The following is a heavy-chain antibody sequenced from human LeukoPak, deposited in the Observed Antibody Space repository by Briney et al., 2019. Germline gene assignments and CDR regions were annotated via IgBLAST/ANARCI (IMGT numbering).Heavy chain of an antibody. Sequence: SETLSLTCTVSGGSISSYYWSWIRQPAGKGLEWIGRIYTSGSTNHNPSLKSRVTISVDTSKNQFSLKLSSVTAADTAVYYCARGRQDVTMIVVVMTAVSYYLDVWGKGTTVTVS. J-gene: IGHJ6*03. CDR2: IYTSGST. D-gene: IGHD3-22*01. V-gene: IGHV4-4*07. CDR1: GGSISSYY. CDR3: ARGRQDVTMIVVVMTAVSYYLDV.